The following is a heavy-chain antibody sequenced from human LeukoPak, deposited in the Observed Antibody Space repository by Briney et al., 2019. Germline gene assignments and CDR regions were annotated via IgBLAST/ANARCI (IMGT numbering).Heavy chain of an antibody. CDR2: ISAYNGNT. D-gene: IGHD6-13*01. Sequence: ASVKVSCKASGYTFTSYGISWVRQAPGQGLEWMGWISAYNGNTNYAQKLQGRVTMTTDTSTSTAYMELRSLRSDDTAVYYCARPLRAGSSWTSQVSEFDPWGQGTLVTVSS. J-gene: IGHJ5*02. CDR3: ARPLRAGSSWTSQVSEFDP. CDR1: GYTFTSYG. V-gene: IGHV1-18*01.